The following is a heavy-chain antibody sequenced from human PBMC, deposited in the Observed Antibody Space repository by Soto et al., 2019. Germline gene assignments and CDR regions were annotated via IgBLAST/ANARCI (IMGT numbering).Heavy chain of an antibody. Sequence: PSETLCLTCDVSGYSISSGYYWGCIRQPPGKGLEWIGSIYPSGSTYYNPSLKSRVTISVDTSKNLFTLKLSPVTAAYTAVYYGARDGTPSGMICNWFDPWGQGTLVTVSS. J-gene: IGHJ5*02. D-gene: IGHD6-25*01. CDR2: IYPSGST. CDR3: ARDGTPSGMICNWFDP. V-gene: IGHV4-38-2*02. CDR1: GYSISSGYY.